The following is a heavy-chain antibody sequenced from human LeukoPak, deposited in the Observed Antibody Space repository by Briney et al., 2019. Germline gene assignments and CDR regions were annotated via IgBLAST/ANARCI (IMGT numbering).Heavy chain of an antibody. Sequence: SETLSLTCTVSGGSISSGGYYWSWIRQHPGKGLEWIGYIYYSGSTYYNPSLKSRVTISVDTSKNQFSLKLSSVTAADTAVYYCAVAVAGTIVYYFDYWGQGTLVTVSS. CDR1: GGSISSGGYY. CDR2: IYYSGST. D-gene: IGHD6-19*01. V-gene: IGHV4-31*03. CDR3: AVAVAGTIVYYFDY. J-gene: IGHJ4*02.